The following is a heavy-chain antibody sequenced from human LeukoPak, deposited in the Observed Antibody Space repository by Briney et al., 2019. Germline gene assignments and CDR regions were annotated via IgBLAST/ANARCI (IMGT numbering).Heavy chain of an antibody. J-gene: IGHJ5*02. CDR2: IRQDGDEK. V-gene: IGHV3-7*01. Sequence: GGSLRLSCAASGFSFSTYWLTWVRQAPGKGLEWVADIRQDGDEKHYVDSVKGRFTISRDNAQKSLYLQMNSLGVEDTAVYYCARDRGHNWFDPWGQGTLVTVSS. CDR3: ARDRGHNWFDP. CDR1: GFSFSTYW.